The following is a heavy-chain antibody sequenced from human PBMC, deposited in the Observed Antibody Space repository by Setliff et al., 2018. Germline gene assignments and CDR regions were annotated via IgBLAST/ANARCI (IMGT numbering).Heavy chain of an antibody. D-gene: IGHD2-15*01. J-gene: IGHJ5*02. CDR2: IYHSGST. CDR1: GGSISSSNW. CDR3: ARLYIVVVVAATPAWFDP. V-gene: IGHV4-4*02. Sequence: PSETLSLTCAVSGGSISSSNWWSWVRQPPGKGLEWIGEIYHSGSTNYNPSLKSRVTISVDKSKNQFSLKLSSVTAAGTAVYYCARLYIVVVVAATPAWFDPWGQGTLVTVSS.